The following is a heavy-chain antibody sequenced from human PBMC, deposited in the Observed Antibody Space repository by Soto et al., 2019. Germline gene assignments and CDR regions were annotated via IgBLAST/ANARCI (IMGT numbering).Heavy chain of an antibody. D-gene: IGHD4-17*01. CDR3: ARVHTVSTDWDV. V-gene: IGHV1-8*01. J-gene: IGHJ2*01. CDR2: MNPNSGNT. Sequence: QVQLVQSGAEVKKPGASVKVSCKASGYTFTSYDIHWVRQATGQGLEWMGWMNPNSGNTGSAQRFQGRLTMTRNTSINTAYREVTSRRSEDAAVYFCARVHTVSTDWDVWGRGTLVTVSS. CDR1: GYTFTSYD.